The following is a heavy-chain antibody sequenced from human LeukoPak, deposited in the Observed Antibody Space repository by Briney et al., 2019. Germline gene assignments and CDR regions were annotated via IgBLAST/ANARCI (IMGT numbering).Heavy chain of an antibody. Sequence: TGGSLRLSCAASGFTFSGYAMNWARQAPGKGLEWLSHISSTGGTIYYADSVKGRLTVSRDNAKNSLYLQMNSLRAEDTAVYYCAKSDPYGDSLIEIWGQGALVTVSS. D-gene: IGHD4-17*01. J-gene: IGHJ4*02. V-gene: IGHV3-48*03. CDR1: GFTFSGYA. CDR2: ISSTGGTI. CDR3: AKSDPYGDSLIEI.